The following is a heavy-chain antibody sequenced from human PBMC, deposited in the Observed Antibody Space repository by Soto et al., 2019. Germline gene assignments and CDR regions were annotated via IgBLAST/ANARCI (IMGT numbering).Heavy chain of an antibody. CDR3: ARDLGHIVVVTARGAFDI. J-gene: IGHJ3*02. Sequence: ASVKVSCKASGYTLTSYYVRWVRQAPGQGLERMGIINPSGGSTRYAQKFQGRVTMTRDTSTSTVYMELSSLRSEDTAVYYCARDLGHIVVVTARGAFDIWGQGTIVTVSS. CDR1: GYTLTSYY. CDR2: INPSGGST. V-gene: IGHV1-46*01. D-gene: IGHD2-21*02.